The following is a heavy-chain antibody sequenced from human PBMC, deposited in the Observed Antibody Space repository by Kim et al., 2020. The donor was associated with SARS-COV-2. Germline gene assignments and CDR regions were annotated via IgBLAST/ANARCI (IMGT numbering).Heavy chain of an antibody. CDR1: GYSISSGYY. CDR3: ARDPGLLWFGEDWFDP. D-gene: IGHD3-10*01. CDR2: IYHSGST. V-gene: IGHV4-38-2*02. J-gene: IGHJ5*02. Sequence: SETLSLTCTVSGYSISSGYYWGWIRQPPGKGLGWIGSIYHSGSTYYNPSLKSRVTISVDTSKNQFSLKLSSVTAADTAVYYCARDPGLLWFGEDWFDPWGQGTLVTVSS.